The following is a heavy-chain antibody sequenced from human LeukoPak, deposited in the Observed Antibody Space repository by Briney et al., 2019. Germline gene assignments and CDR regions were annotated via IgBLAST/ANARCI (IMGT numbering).Heavy chain of an antibody. D-gene: IGHD3-3*01. V-gene: IGHV3-23*01. CDR2: ISGSGGRT. CDR3: TKDLRFGVLIISVTSPCDY. Sequence: PGGSLRLSCAASGFTFSSYAVNWVRQAPGKGLEWVSAISGSGGRTYYAYSVKGRFTITRDNSKYSLYLQMISLRAEGTAVYYCTKDLRFGVLIISVTSPCDYWGQGTLVTVSS. CDR1: GFTFSSYA. J-gene: IGHJ4*02.